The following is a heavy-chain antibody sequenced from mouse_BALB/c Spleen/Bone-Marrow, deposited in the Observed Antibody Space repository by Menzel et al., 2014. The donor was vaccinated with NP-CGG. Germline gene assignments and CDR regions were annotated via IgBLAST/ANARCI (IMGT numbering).Heavy chain of an antibody. Sequence: EVKVVESGPSLVEPSQTLSLTCSVTGDSITSGYWNWIRRFPGNKLEYMGYISYSGSTYYNPSLKSRISITRDTSKNQYYLQLNSVTTEDTATYYCARYYGSTYGYYFDYWGQGTTLTVSS. CDR2: ISYSGST. V-gene: IGHV3-8*02. J-gene: IGHJ2*01. CDR1: GDSITSGY. CDR3: ARYYGSTYGYYFDY. D-gene: IGHD1-1*01.